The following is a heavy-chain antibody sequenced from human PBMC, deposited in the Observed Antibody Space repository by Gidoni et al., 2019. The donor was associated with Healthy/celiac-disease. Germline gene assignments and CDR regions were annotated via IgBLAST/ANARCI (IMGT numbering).Heavy chain of an antibody. V-gene: IGHV3-30-3*01. J-gene: IGHJ4*02. CDR1: GFTFSCYA. Sequence: QVQLVESGGGVVQPGRSLRLSCAASGFTFSCYAMHWVRQAPGKGLEWVAVISYDGSNKYYADSVKGRFTISRDNSKNTLYLQMNSLRAEDTAVYYCATDMTTVTTSLIDWGQGTLVTVSS. CDR3: ATDMTTVTTSLID. D-gene: IGHD4-17*01. CDR2: ISYDGSNK.